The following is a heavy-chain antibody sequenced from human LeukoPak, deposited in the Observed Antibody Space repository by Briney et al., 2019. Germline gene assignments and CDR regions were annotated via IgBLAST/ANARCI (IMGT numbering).Heavy chain of an antibody. V-gene: IGHV1-18*04. D-gene: IGHD3/OR15-3a*01. CDR2: ISAYNGNT. CDR3: ARGRAVDLNY. Sequence: ASVKVSCKASGYTFTGYYMHWVRLAPGQGLEWMGWISAYNGNTNYAQKLQGRVTMTTDTSTSTAYMELRSLRSDDTAVYYCARGRAVDLNYWGQGTLVTVSS. CDR1: GYTFTGYY. J-gene: IGHJ4*02.